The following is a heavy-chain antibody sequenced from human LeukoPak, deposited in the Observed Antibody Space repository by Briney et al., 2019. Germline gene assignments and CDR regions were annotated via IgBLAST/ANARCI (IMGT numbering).Heavy chain of an antibody. CDR1: GGSISRHY. D-gene: IGHD5-12*01. J-gene: IGHJ4*02. CDR2: NYYTGST. CDR3: ARQGGGYD. Sequence: PSETLSLTCTVSGGSISRHYWMWIRQPPGKGLEWLGYNYYTGSTNYNSSLGGRITILIDTSKNQFSLTLTSVTAADTAVYYCARQGGGYDWGQGILVTVSS. V-gene: IGHV4-59*08.